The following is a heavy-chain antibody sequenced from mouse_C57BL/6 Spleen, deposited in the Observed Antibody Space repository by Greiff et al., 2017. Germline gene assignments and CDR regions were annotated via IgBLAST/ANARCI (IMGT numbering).Heavy chain of an antibody. CDR1: GYTFTSYT. V-gene: IGHV1-4*01. Sequence: VQLQQSGAELARPGASVKMSCKASGYTFTSYTMHWVKQRPGQGLEWIGYINPSSGYTKYNQKFKDKGTLTADKSSSTAYMQLRSLTSEDSAVYYWAENSNVAWFADWGQGTLVTVSA. CDR3: AENSNVAWFAD. D-gene: IGHD2-5*01. CDR2: INPSSGYT. J-gene: IGHJ3*01.